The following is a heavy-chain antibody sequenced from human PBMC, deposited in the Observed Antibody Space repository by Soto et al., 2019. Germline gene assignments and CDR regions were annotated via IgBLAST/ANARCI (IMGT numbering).Heavy chain of an antibody. CDR1: GYTFTSYG. J-gene: IGHJ6*02. CDR2: ISAYNGNT. V-gene: IGHV1-18*01. D-gene: IGHD2-15*01. CDR3: ARGCSGGSCYSAGYYGMDG. Sequence: GASVQVSCKASGYTFTSYGISWVRQAPGQGLEWMGWISAYNGNTNYAQKLQGRVTMTTDTSTSTAYMELRSLRSDDTAVYYCARGCSGGSCYSAGYYGMDGWGQGTTVTVYS.